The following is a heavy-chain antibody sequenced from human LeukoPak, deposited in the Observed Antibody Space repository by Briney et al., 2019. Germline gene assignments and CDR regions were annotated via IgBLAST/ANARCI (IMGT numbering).Heavy chain of an antibody. D-gene: IGHD1-26*01. Sequence: KSSETLSLTCTVSGDSISSYYWSWIRQPAGKGLEWIGRIYTSGSTNYNPSLKNRVTMSVDTSKNQFSLKLSSVTAADTAVYYCASAYIVGATSFFDYWGQGTLVTVTS. CDR2: IYTSGST. V-gene: IGHV4-4*07. CDR3: ASAYIVGATSFFDY. CDR1: GDSISSYY. J-gene: IGHJ4*02.